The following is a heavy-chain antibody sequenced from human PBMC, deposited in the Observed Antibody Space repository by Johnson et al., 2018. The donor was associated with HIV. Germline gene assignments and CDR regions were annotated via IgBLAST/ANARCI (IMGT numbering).Heavy chain of an antibody. CDR3: AKDGSWFGEDDAFDI. J-gene: IGHJ3*02. V-gene: IGHV3-30*18. CDR1: GFTFTSSG. CDR2: ISYAGRNK. Sequence: QVQLVESGGGVVQSGGSLRLSCAASGFTFTSSGLHWVRPAPGKGLEWVAVISYAGRNKYYADSVKGGFTISRDNSKNTRYLQMNSLSAEDTAVYYCAKDGSWFGEDDAFDIWGQGTMVTVSS. D-gene: IGHD3-10*01.